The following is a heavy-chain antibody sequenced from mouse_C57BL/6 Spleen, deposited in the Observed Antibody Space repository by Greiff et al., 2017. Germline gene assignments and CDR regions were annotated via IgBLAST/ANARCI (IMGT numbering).Heavy chain of an antibody. V-gene: IGHV1-66*01. J-gene: IGHJ3*01. CDR1: GYSFTSYY. CDR2: IYPGSGNT. Sequence: VKLQESGPELVKPGASVKISCKASGYSFTSYYIHWVKQRPGQGLEWIGWIYPGSGNTKYNEKFKGKATLTADTSSSTAYMQLSSLTSEDSAVFYCARSYDYDVGFAYWGQGTLVTVSA. D-gene: IGHD2-4*01. CDR3: ARSYDYDVGFAY.